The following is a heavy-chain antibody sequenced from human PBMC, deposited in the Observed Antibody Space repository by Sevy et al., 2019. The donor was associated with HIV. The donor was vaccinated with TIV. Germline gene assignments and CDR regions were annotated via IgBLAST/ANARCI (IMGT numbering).Heavy chain of an antibody. V-gene: IGHV3-33*07. CDR3: ARDAQRLPLGELSRIPSARGGMDV. Sequence: GESLKISCAASGFTFINYGMYWVRQAPGKGLEWVAFVSSDESNKYYVESVKGRFTISRDNSKNTLYLQMNSLRPEDRAVYYCARDAQRLPLGELSRIPSARGGMDVWDQGTAVTVSS. J-gene: IGHJ6*02. D-gene: IGHD3-16*02. CDR2: VSSDESNK. CDR1: GFTFINYG.